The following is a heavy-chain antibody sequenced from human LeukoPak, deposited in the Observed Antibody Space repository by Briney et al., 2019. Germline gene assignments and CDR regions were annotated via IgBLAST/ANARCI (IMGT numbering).Heavy chain of an antibody. V-gene: IGHV4-38-2*01. CDR1: GYSISSGYY. Sequence: PSETLSLTCAVSGYSISSGYYWGWIRQPPGKGLEWIGSIYHSGNTNYNPSLKSRLTISVDTSKNQFSLKLSSVTATDTAVYYCARRGYCSSTSCYEYWFDPWGQGTLVTVSS. CDR2: IYHSGNT. D-gene: IGHD2-2*01. CDR3: ARRGYCSSTSCYEYWFDP. J-gene: IGHJ5*02.